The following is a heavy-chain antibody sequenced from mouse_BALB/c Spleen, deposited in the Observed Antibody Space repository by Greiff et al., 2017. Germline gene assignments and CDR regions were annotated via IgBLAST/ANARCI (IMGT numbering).Heavy chain of an antibody. CDR1: GFTFSSYA. CDR3: ARAYGNPAWFAY. D-gene: IGHD2-10*02. V-gene: IGHV5-6-5*01. Sequence: EVHLVESGGGLVKPGGSLKLSCAASGFTFSSYAMSWVRQTPEKRLEWVASISSGGSTYYPDSVKGRFTISRDNARNILYLQMSSLKSEDTAMYYCARAYGNPAWFAYWGQGTLVTVSA. CDR2: ISSGGST. J-gene: IGHJ3*01.